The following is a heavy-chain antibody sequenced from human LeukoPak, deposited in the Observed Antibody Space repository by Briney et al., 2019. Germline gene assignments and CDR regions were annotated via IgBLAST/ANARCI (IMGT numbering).Heavy chain of an antibody. V-gene: IGHV3-43*02. J-gene: IGHJ3*02. Sequence: GGSLRLSCAASGFTFDEYAMDWVRQAPGKGLEWVSLISADGTRTFNVASVKGRFTVSRDNNKNSLYLQMNNLRTEDTALYYCAKDLSSLFNCLNISGQGTLVTVSS. CDR2: ISADGTRT. CDR3: AKDLSSLFNCLNI. CDR1: GFTFDEYA. D-gene: IGHD2-15*01.